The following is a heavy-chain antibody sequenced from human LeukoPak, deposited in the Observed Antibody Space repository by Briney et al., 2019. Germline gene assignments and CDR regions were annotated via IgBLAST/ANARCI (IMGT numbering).Heavy chain of an antibody. CDR1: GGSISSGGYY. CDR3: ARGGLHWAYFDY. Sequence: SETLSLTCTVSGGSISSGGYYWSWIRQHPGKGLEWIGEINHSGSTSYNPSLKSRVTISINTSKNQFSLKLSSVTAADTAVYFCARGGLHWAYFDYWGQGILVTVSS. CDR2: INHSGST. J-gene: IGHJ4*02. D-gene: IGHD5-24*01. V-gene: IGHV4-31*03.